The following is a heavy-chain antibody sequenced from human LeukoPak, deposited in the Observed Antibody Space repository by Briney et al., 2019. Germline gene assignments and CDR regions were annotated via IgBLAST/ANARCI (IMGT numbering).Heavy chain of an antibody. CDR2: INEAGSLK. D-gene: IGHD4-17*01. CDR3: ARDTATVTYYYYMDV. V-gene: IGHV3-7*01. Sequence: GESLRLSCAASGFTFSAYWMTWVRQAPGKGLEWVANINEAGSLKYYVDSVKGRFTISRDNAKNSLYLQMNSLRAEDTAVYYCARDTATVTYYYYMDVWGKGTTVTISS. CDR1: GFTFSAYW. J-gene: IGHJ6*03.